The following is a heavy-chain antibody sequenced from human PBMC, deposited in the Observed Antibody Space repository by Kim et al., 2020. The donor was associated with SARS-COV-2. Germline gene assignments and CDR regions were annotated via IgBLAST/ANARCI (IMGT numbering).Heavy chain of an antibody. Sequence: VRQAPGKGLEWVANIKHDGIEEYYVESVKGRFTISRDNAENSLYLQMSNLRAEDTAIYYCARGYNWLDYWGQGTLDAVSS. CDR2: IKHDGIEE. D-gene: IGHD1-20*01. J-gene: IGHJ4*02. CDR3: ARGYNWLDY. V-gene: IGHV3-7*01.